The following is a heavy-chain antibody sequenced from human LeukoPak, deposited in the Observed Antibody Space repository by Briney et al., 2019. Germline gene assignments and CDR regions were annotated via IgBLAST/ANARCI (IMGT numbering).Heavy chain of an antibody. CDR2: INSDGSAT. V-gene: IGHV3-74*01. J-gene: IGHJ4*02. D-gene: IGHD2-15*01. Sequence: GGSLRLSCVAYGFTLSTYWMHWVRQDPGKGLVWVSRINSDGSATSYADSVMVRFTISRDSAKNTLYLQMNSLRPEDTAVYYCARGNKWSFDSWGQGALVTVSS. CDR3: ARGNKWSFDS. CDR1: GFTLSTYW.